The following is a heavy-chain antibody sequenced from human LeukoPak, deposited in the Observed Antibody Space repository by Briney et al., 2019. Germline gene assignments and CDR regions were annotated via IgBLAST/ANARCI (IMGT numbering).Heavy chain of an antibody. V-gene: IGHV3-30*18. CDR1: GFTFSSYG. D-gene: IGHD3-22*01. CDR3: AKLGYDSSGYDFDY. Sequence: GGSLRLSCAASGFTFSSYGMYWVRQAPGKGLEWVAVISYDGSNKYYADSVKGRFTISRDNSKNTLYLQMNSLRAEDTAVYYCAKLGYDSSGYDFDYWGQGTLVTVSS. J-gene: IGHJ4*02. CDR2: ISYDGSNK.